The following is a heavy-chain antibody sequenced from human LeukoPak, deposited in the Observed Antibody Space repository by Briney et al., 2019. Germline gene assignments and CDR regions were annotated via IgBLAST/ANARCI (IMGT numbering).Heavy chain of an antibody. CDR2: IGTAGDT. J-gene: IGHJ4*02. D-gene: IGHD6-13*01. V-gene: IGHV3-13*01. Sequence: GGSLRLSCAASGFTFSSYDMHWVRQATGKGLEWVSAIGTAGDTYYPGSVKGRFTISRENAKNSLHLQMNSLRAGDTAVYYCARGIAAAGLVDYWGQGTLVTVSS. CDR3: ARGIAAAGLVDY. CDR1: GFTFSSYD.